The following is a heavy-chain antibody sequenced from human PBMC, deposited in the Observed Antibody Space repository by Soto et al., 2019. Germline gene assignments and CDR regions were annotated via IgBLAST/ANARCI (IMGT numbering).Heavy chain of an antibody. CDR1: GYSFTSYW. V-gene: IGHV5-51*01. D-gene: IGHD4-17*01. CDR3: ARILFRKNGDYDYYYGMDV. CDR2: IYPGDSDT. Sequence: GESLKISCXGSGYSFTSYWIGWVRQMPGKGLEWMGIIYPGDSDTRYSPSFQGQVTISADKSISTAYLQWSSLKASDTAMYYCARILFRKNGDYDYYYGMDVWGQGTTVTVSS. J-gene: IGHJ6*02.